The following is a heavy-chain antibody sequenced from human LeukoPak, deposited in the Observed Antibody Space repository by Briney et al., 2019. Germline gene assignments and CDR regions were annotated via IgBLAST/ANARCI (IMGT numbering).Heavy chain of an antibody. V-gene: IGHV3-7*05. CDR3: ARDPDLRRGFDGEGY. CDR2: INQDGRQK. Sequence: GGSLRLSCAASAFTFSSYWMSWVRQAPGKGLEWVANINQDGRQKNYVDSVRGRFTISRDNAKNSLYLQMNSLRAEDTAVYYCARDPDLRRGFDGEGYWGQVTLVTVSS. D-gene: IGHD3-10*01. J-gene: IGHJ4*02. CDR1: AFTFSSYW.